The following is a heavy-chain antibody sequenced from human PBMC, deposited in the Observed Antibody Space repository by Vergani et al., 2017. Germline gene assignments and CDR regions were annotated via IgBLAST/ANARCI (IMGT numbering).Heavy chain of an antibody. Sequence: QVQLVQSGTEVKRPGASVKVSCKASGYTFDTFGITWVRQAPGQGLEWMGWTSIDKGERKSAQRFEGRVTMTTDQSTSTAYMELRNLRHDDTAVYYCARSILSFWWLLIEGSRYSDVWGRGTLVSVSS. CDR2: TSIDKGER. CDR1: GYTFDTFG. J-gene: IGHJ2*01. CDR3: ARSILSFWWLLIEGSRYSDV. V-gene: IGHV1-18*04. D-gene: IGHD3-22*01.